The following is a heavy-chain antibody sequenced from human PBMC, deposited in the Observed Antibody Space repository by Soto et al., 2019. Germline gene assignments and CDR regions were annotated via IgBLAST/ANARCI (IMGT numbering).Heavy chain of an antibody. J-gene: IGHJ4*01. CDR1: GGSSRGYS. CDR2: IYASGNI. CDR3: ARESGDKWSYEAH. V-gene: IGHV4-4*07. Sequence: ETLSRTCLGSGGSSRGYSGSWVRQSGGKGLEWIGRIYASGNIHFNPSPKSRVTMSVDTSKNQFSLNLMSVTAADTAVYYCARESGDKWSYEAHWGHGTQVTVYS. D-gene: IGHD1-26*01.